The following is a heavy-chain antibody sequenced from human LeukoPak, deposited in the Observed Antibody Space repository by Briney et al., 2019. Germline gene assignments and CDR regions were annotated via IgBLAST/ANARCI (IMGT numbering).Heavy chain of an antibody. CDR1: GFTVSSNY. V-gene: IGHV3-30*02. J-gene: IGHJ4*02. D-gene: IGHD2-21*01. Sequence: GGSLRLSCAASGFTVSSNYMSWVRQAPGKGLEWVAFIRYDGSNKYYADSVKGRFTISRDNSKNTLYLQMNSLRAEDTAVYYCAKDLEGHCGGDCYGDYWGQGTLVTVSS. CDR3: AKDLEGHCGGDCYGDY. CDR2: IRYDGSNK.